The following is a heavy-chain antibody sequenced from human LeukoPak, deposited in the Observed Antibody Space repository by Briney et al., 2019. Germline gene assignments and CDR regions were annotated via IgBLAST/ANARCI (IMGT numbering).Heavy chain of an antibody. V-gene: IGHV4-31*03. Sequence: SETLSLTCTVSGGSISSGGYYWSWIRQHPGKGLEWIGYIYYSGSTYYNPSLKSRVTISVGTSKNQFSLKLSSVTAADTAVYYCATSRGVVGATRGRIEGAFDIWGQGTMVTVSS. CDR2: IYYSGST. D-gene: IGHD1-26*01. CDR1: GGSISSGGYY. CDR3: ATSRGVVGATRGRIEGAFDI. J-gene: IGHJ3*02.